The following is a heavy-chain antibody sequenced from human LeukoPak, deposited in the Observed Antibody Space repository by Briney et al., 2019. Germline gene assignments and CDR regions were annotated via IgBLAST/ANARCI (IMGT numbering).Heavy chain of an antibody. D-gene: IGHD3-10*01. CDR1: GDSVSSNSAV. J-gene: IGHJ4*02. CDR2: AYYRSKWYN. Sequence: SQTLSLTCAISGDSVSSNSAVWNWIRQSPSRGLEWLGRAYYRSKWYNDYALSVKSRITINPDASNNQFSLQLNSVTPEDRAVYYCARGYGSGAFDYWGQGTLVSVSS. V-gene: IGHV6-1*01. CDR3: ARGYGSGAFDY.